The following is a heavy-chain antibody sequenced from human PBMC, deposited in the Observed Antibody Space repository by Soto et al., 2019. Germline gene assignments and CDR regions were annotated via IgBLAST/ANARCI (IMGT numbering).Heavy chain of an antibody. J-gene: IGHJ6*03. V-gene: IGHV3-9*01. CDR2: ISWNSGSM. CDR3: AKDGFYGSGSYYNPHTYYYYMDV. Sequence: DVQLVESGGGLVQPGRSLRLSCAASGFTFDDYAMHWVRQAPGKGLEWVSGISWNSGSMGYADSVKGRFTISRDNAKNSLYLQMNSLRAEDTALYYCAKDGFYGSGSYYNPHTYYYYMDVWGKGTTVTVSS. D-gene: IGHD3-10*01. CDR1: GFTFDDYA.